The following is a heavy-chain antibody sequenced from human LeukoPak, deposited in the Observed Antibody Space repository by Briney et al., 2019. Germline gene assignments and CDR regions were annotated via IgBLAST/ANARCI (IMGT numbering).Heavy chain of an antibody. J-gene: IGHJ6*03. Sequence: SETLSLTCTVSGGSISSYYWSWIRQPPGKGLEWIGYIYTSGSTNYNPSLKSRVTISVDTSKNQFSLKLSSVTAADTAVYYCARSGWQQYYYYYYMDVWGKGTTVTVSS. D-gene: IGHD6-19*01. V-gene: IGHV4-4*09. CDR1: GGSISSYY. CDR3: ARSGWQQYYYYYYMDV. CDR2: IYTSGST.